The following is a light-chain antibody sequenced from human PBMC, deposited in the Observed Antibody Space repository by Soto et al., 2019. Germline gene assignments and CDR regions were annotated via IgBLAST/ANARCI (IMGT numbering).Light chain of an antibody. Sequence: DIQMTQSPSSLSSSVGDRATITCRASQGISSYLAWYQQRPGKVPKVLIYAASTLHSGVPSCFSGSGSGTDSTLTSSSVQPEDVVTYYWQNYYNAPETFGQGTKVEIK. CDR1: QGISSY. J-gene: IGKJ1*01. CDR3: QNYYNAPET. CDR2: AAS. V-gene: IGKV1-27*01.